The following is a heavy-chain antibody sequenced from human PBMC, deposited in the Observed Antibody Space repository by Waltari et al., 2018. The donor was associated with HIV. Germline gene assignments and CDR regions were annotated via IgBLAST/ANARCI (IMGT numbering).Heavy chain of an antibody. CDR1: GFTFSLFG. V-gene: IGHV3-30*02. J-gene: IGHJ5*02. Sequence: VRLVESGGGVIQPGGSLRPSCKQAGFTFSLFGFHWVPQAPGRGLEWVAFMRYDQGDEIYLESVKARFILSRGNSSDTLTLQMSSLRIDDTALYFCAKDFKSRGLDPSYIDAWGPGTLVTVSS. D-gene: IGHD3-9*01. CDR3: AKDFKSRGLDPSYIDA. CDR2: MRYDQGDE.